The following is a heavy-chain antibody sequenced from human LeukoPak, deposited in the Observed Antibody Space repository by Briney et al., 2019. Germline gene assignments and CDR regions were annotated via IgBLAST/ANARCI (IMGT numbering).Heavy chain of an antibody. CDR3: ARDRKPYYYDSSGPFDY. D-gene: IGHD3-22*01. Sequence: GGSLRLSCAASGFAFSNYWMSWVRRAPGKGLEWVANIKQDGSEKYYVDSVKGRFTISRDNAKNSLYLQMNSLRAEDTAVYYCARDRKPYYYDSSGPFDYWGQGTLVTVSS. CDR2: IKQDGSEK. J-gene: IGHJ4*02. CDR1: GFAFSNYW. V-gene: IGHV3-7*01.